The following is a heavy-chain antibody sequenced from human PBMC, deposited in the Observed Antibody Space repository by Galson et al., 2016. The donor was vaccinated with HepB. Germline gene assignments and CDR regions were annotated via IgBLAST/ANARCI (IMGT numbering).Heavy chain of an antibody. CDR1: GFNFRSYS. J-gene: IGHJ6*02. CDR3: ATVGLRELYSLSMDV. CDR2: ISISSSTI. Sequence: SLRLSCAASGFNFRSYSMNWVRRAPGKGLEWLSYISISSSTIYYADSVKGRFTISRDNAKNSLYLQMNSLRDEDTAVYYCATVGLRELYSLSMDVWGQGTTVTVSS. D-gene: IGHD3-10*01. V-gene: IGHV3-48*02.